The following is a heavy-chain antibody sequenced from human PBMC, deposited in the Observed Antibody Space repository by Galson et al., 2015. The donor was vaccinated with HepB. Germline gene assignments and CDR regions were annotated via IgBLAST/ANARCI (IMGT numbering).Heavy chain of an antibody. CDR3: ARDQRGGSETSGYYDY. CDR2: MWYDGSNQ. D-gene: IGHD3-22*01. V-gene: IGHV3-33*08. J-gene: IGHJ4*02. CDR1: GFTFSSYA. Sequence: SLRLSCAASGFTFSSYAMHWVRQAPGKGLEWVTFMWYDGSNQYYADSVKGRFTFSRDNSKNTVYLQMNSLRAEDTAVYYCARDQRGGSETSGYYDYWGQGTLVTVSS.